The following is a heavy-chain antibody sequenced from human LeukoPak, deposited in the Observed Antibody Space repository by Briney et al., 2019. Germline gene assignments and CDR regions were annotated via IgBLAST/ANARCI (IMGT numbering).Heavy chain of an antibody. V-gene: IGHV1-69*06. Sequence: GASVKVSCKASGGTFSSYAISWVRQAPGQGLEWMGGIIPIFGTANYAQKFQGRVTITADKSTSIAYMELSSLRSEDTAVYYCARETEGYCSSTSCPLKYWGQGTLVTVSS. CDR3: ARETEGYCSSTSCPLKY. CDR2: IIPIFGTA. J-gene: IGHJ4*02. D-gene: IGHD2-2*01. CDR1: GGTFSSYA.